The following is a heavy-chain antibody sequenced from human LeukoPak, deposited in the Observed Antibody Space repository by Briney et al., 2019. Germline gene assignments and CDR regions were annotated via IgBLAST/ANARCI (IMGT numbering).Heavy chain of an antibody. CDR3: ARDRRFGELLSQFDY. V-gene: IGHV3-11*01. CDR1: GFTFSDHY. D-gene: IGHD3-10*01. J-gene: IGHJ4*02. CDR2: ISSSGSTI. Sequence: GGSLRLSCAASGFTFSDHYMSWIRQAPGKGLEWVSYISSSGSTIYYADSVKGRFTISRDNAKNSLYLQMNSLRAEDTAVYYCARDRRFGELLSQFDYWGQGTLVTVSS.